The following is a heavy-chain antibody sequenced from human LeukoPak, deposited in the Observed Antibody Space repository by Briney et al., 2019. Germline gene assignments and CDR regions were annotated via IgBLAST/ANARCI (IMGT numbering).Heavy chain of an antibody. D-gene: IGHD3-10*01. Sequence: EASVKVSCKASGGTFSSYAISWVRQAPGQGLEWMGGIIPIFGTANYAQKFQGRVTITADKSTSTAYMELSSLRSEDTAVYYCATDNYYGSGSYYRFDYWGQGTLVTVSS. CDR1: GGTFSSYA. CDR2: IIPIFGTA. CDR3: ATDNYYGSGSYYRFDY. V-gene: IGHV1-69*06. J-gene: IGHJ4*02.